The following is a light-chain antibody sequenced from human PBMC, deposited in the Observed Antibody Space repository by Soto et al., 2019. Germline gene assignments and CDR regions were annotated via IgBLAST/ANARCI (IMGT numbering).Light chain of an antibody. Sequence: DIQMTQSPSTLSASVGDRVTITCRASQSVNTWLAWYQQKVGKAPRLLLSDASSLQSGVPSRFSGRGSGTEFPLTICSLQPDDFATYYCQQYDNYPYTFGQGTKLGIK. CDR1: QSVNTW. V-gene: IGKV1-5*01. CDR3: QQYDNYPYT. J-gene: IGKJ2*01. CDR2: DAS.